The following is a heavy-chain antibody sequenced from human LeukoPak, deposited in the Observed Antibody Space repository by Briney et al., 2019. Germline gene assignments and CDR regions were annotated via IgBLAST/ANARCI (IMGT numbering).Heavy chain of an antibody. CDR3: ARDQPYYYDSSGNDAFDI. V-gene: IGHV3-48*03. J-gene: IGHJ3*02. CDR2: ISSGGGTI. Sequence: GGSLRLSCAASGFTFSSYEMIWVRQAPGKGLEWVSYISSGGGTIYYADSVKGRFTISRDNARNSLYLQMNNLRAEDTAFYYCARDQPYYYDSSGNDAFDIWGQGAMVTVSS. D-gene: IGHD3-22*01. CDR1: GFTFSSYE.